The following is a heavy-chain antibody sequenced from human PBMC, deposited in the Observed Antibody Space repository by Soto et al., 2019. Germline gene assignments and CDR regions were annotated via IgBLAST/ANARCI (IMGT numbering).Heavy chain of an antibody. CDR2: ISSSSSTI. J-gene: IGHJ6*02. CDR1: GFTFSSYS. V-gene: IGHV3-48*02. Sequence: GGSLRLSCAASGFTFSSYSMNWVRQAPWKGLEWVSYISSSSSTIYYADSVKGRFTISRDNAKNSLYLQMNSLRDEDTAVYYCASARTASLGMDVWGQGTTVTVSS. D-gene: IGHD6-25*01. CDR3: ASARTASLGMDV.